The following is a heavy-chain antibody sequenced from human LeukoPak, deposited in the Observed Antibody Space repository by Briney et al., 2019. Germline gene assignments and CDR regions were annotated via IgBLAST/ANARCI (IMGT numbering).Heavy chain of an antibody. CDR2: ISWNSGSI. CDR3: AKDEGGSGRFQGGAFDI. V-gene: IGHV3-9*01. Sequence: PGGSLRLSCAASGFTFDDYAMHWVRQAPGKGLEWVSGISWNSGSIGYADSVKGRFTISRDNAKNPLYLQMNSLRAEDTALYYFAKDEGGSGRFQGGAFDIWSQGTMVTVSS. CDR1: GFTFDDYA. J-gene: IGHJ3*02. D-gene: IGHD1-26*01.